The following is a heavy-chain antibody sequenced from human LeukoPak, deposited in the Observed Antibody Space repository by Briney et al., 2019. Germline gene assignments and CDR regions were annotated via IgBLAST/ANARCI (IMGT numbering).Heavy chain of an antibody. D-gene: IGHD2-2*01. Sequence: GGSLRLSCAASGFTFSSYWMSWVRQAPGKGLEWVANIKQDGSEKYYVDSVKGRFTISRDNTKNSLYLQMNSLRAEGTAVYYCAREWAAPAASGLDVWGKGTTVTVSS. CDR1: GFTFSSYW. CDR3: AREWAAPAASGLDV. V-gene: IGHV3-7*01. J-gene: IGHJ6*04. CDR2: IKQDGSEK.